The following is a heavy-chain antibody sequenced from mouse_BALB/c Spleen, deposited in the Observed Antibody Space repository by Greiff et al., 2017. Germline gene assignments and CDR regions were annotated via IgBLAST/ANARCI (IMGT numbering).Heavy chain of an antibody. V-gene: IGHV1S22*01. Sequence: LQQPGSELVRPGASVKLSCKASGYTFTSYWMHWVKQRPGQGLEWIGNIYPGSGSTNYDEKFKSKATLTVDTSSSTAYMQLSSLTSEDSAVYYCTRWRTTVVASFDYWGQGTTLTVSS. CDR1: GYTFTSYW. J-gene: IGHJ2*01. D-gene: IGHD1-1*01. CDR3: TRWRTTVVASFDY. CDR2: IYPGSGST.